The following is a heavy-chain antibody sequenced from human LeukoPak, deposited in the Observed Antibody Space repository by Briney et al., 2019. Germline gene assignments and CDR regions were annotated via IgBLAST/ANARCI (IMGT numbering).Heavy chain of an antibody. Sequence: PSETLSLTCAVYGGSFSGYYWSWIRQPPGKGLEWIGEINHSGSTNYNPSLKSRVTISVDTSKNQFSLKLSSVTAADTAVYYCARVKGYYYDSSGSTYWSQGTLVTVSS. CDR2: INHSGST. CDR3: ARVKGYYYDSSGSTY. V-gene: IGHV4-34*01. D-gene: IGHD3-22*01. CDR1: GGSFSGYY. J-gene: IGHJ4*02.